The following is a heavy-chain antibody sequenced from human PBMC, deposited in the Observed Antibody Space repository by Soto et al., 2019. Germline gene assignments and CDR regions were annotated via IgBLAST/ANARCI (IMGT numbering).Heavy chain of an antibody. V-gene: IGHV5-10-1*01. J-gene: IGHJ6*02. CDR1: GYSFTSYW. CDR2: IDPSDSYT. D-gene: IGHD3-3*01. CDR3: ARQIVTIFGAVPNSNYYYGMDV. Sequence: GESLKISCKGSGYSFTSYWISWVRQMPGKGLEWMGRIDPSDSYTNYSPSFQGHVTISADKSISTAYLQWSSLKASDTAMYYCARQIVTIFGAVPNSNYYYGMDVWGQGTTVTVSS.